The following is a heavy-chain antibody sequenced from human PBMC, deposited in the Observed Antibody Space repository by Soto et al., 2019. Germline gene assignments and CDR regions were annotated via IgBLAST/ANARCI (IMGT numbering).Heavy chain of an antibody. J-gene: IGHJ6*02. CDR1: GFTFSSYG. V-gene: IGHV3-30*18. CDR3: AKELDYYDSSGSDTEGHYYYGMDV. D-gene: IGHD3-22*01. CDR2: ISYDGSNK. Sequence: GGSLRLSCAASGFTFSSYGMHWVRQAPGKGLEWVAVISYDGSNKYYADSVKGRFTISRDNSKNTLYLQMNSLRAEDTAVYYCAKELDYYDSSGSDTEGHYYYGMDVWGQGTTVTVSS.